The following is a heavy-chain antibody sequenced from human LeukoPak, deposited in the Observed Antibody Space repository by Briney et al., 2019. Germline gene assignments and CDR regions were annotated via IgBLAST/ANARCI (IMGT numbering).Heavy chain of an antibody. Sequence: PGGSLRLSCAASGFTFSSYGMHWVRQAPGRGLEWVSLIYADGATHYADSVKGRFTISRDNSKNTVYLEMNSLRPEDTAVYFCARDRAGRKAWVEFDPWGQGTLVTVSS. D-gene: IGHD3-10*01. CDR1: GFTFSSYG. V-gene: IGHV3-NL1*01. CDR2: IYADGAT. J-gene: IGHJ5*02. CDR3: ARDRAGRKAWVEFDP.